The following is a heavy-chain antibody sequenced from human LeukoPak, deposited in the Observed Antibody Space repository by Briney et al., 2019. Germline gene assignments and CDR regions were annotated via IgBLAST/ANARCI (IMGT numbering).Heavy chain of an antibody. V-gene: IGHV1-2*02. J-gene: IGHJ3*02. Sequence: ASMKVSCKASGYTFTGYYMHWVRQAPGQGLEWMGWIYPNSGGTNYAQRFQGRVTMTRDTSISTAYMELSRLRSDDTAVYYCARDGVRGGAFDIWGQGTMVTVS. CDR2: IYPNSGGT. CDR3: ARDGVRGGAFDI. CDR1: GYTFTGYY. D-gene: IGHD3-16*01.